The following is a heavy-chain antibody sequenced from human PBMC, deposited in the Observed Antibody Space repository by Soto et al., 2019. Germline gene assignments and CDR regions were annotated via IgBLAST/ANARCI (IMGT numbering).Heavy chain of an antibody. CDR2: IYPDDSDT. J-gene: IGHJ6*02. CDR3: ARGGYGDYEYYGMDV. Sequence: GESLNISCKVSGYSSTTYLINWVRQMPGKGLEWMGVIYPDDSDTRYSPSFRGQVTISVDKSITTAYLQWSSLKASDTAMYYCARGGYGDYEYYGMDVWGQGTTVTVSS. D-gene: IGHD4-17*01. CDR1: GYSSTTYL. V-gene: IGHV5-51*01.